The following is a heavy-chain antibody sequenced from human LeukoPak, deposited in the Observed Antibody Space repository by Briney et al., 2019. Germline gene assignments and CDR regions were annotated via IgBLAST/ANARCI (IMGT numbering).Heavy chain of an antibody. V-gene: IGHV1-8*01. J-gene: IGHJ5*02. CDR1: GYTFTSYD. Sequence: GASVKVSCKASGYTFTSYDINWVRQATGQGLEWMGWMNPNSGNTGYAQKLQGRVTMTRNTSISTAYMELSSLRSEDTAVYYCARSSYNWFDPWGQGTLVTVSS. CDR2: MNPNSGNT. CDR3: ARSSYNWFDP.